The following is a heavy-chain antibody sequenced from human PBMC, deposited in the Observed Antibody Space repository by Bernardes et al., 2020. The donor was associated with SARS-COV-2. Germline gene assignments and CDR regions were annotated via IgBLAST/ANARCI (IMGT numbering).Heavy chain of an antibody. CDR3: ARHDRIAARPNWFDP. J-gene: IGHJ5*02. CDR1: GGSISSSSYY. CDR2: IYYSGST. Sequence: SETLSLTCTVSGGSISSSSYYWGWIRQPPGKGLEWIGSIYYSGSTYYNPSLKSRVTISVDTSKNQFSLKLSSVTAADTAVYYCARHDRIAARPNWFDPWGQGTLVTVSS. V-gene: IGHV4-39*01. D-gene: IGHD6-6*01.